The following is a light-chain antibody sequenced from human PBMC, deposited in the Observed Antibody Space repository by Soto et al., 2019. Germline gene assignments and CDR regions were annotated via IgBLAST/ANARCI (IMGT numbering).Light chain of an antibody. V-gene: IGKV1-33*01. Sequence: DIQMTQSPSSLSASVGDRVTITCQASQDIKRFLNWYRQKPGKAPKVLIYDASHLETGVPSRFSGSGSGTDFTFTISSLQPEDIATYYCQQYDDLPLTFGGGTKVDIK. CDR2: DAS. CDR3: QQYDDLPLT. CDR1: QDIKRF. J-gene: IGKJ4*01.